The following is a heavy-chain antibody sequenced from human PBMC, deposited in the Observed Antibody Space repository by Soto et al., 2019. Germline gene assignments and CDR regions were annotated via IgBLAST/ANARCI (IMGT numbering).Heavy chain of an antibody. CDR2: IVVGSSNT. J-gene: IGHJ6*02. D-gene: IGHD6-13*01. CDR3: ASSNIAAAPYGMDV. CDR1: GFTFTSSA. V-gene: IGHV1-58*01. Sequence: SVKVSCKASGFTFTSSAVQWVRQARGQRLKWIGWIVVGSSNTNYAQKFQVRVTITRDTSASTAYMELSSLRSEDTAVYYCASSNIAAAPYGMDVWGQGTTVTAP.